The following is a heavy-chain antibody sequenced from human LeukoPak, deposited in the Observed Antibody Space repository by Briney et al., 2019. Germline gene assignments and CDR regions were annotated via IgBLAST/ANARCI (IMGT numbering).Heavy chain of an antibody. CDR2: SNPNSGGT. CDR1: LCTFTGYY. CDR3: ARDLYCSGGSRYSGAFDD. V-gene: IGHV1-2*04. D-gene: IGHD2-15*01. Sequence: AVQVSCMASLCTFTGYYMHGLGQPPAQGLDWMGWSNPNSGGTNYRQMCQGWVTLIRDTSISTASMELSRLRPGAAAVYYCARDLYCSGGSRYSGAFDDWGQGTLVTVSS. J-gene: IGHJ4*02.